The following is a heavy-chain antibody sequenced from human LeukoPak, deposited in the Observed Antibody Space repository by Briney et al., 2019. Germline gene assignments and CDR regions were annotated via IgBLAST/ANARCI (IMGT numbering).Heavy chain of an antibody. V-gene: IGHV3-21*01. Sequence: GGSLRLSCAASGFTFSSYSMNWVRQAPGKGLEWVSSISSSSSYIYYADSVKGRFTISRDNAKNSLYLQMNSLRAEDTAVYYCARAEAMVRGVISHFDYWGQGTLITASS. J-gene: IGHJ4*02. D-gene: IGHD3-10*01. CDR2: ISSSSSYI. CDR1: GFTFSSYS. CDR3: ARAEAMVRGVISHFDY.